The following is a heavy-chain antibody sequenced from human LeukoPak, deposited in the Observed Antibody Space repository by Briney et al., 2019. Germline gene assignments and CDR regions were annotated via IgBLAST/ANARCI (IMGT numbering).Heavy chain of an antibody. J-gene: IGHJ6*03. CDR2: INPNSGGT. CDR1: GYTFTGYY. Sequence: ASVKVSCKASGYTFTGYYMHWVRQAPGQGLEWMGWINPNSGGTNYAQKFQGRVTMTRDTSISTAYMEVSRVRSDDTAMYYCARGSSTRVYYYYYMDVWGKGTTVTVSS. V-gene: IGHV1-2*02. D-gene: IGHD6-6*01. CDR3: ARGSSTRVYYYYYMDV.